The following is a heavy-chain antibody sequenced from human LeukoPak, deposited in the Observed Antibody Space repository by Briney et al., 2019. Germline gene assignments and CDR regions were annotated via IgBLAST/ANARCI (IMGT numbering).Heavy chain of an antibody. CDR1: GFTFSSYA. D-gene: IGHD3-10*01. CDR3: ARDSGVRYFDY. CDR2: ITYDGKIE. J-gene: IGHJ4*02. Sequence: GGSLRLSCAASGFTFSSYAMYWVRQPPGEGLEWVAVITYDGKIEYYADSVKGRFTISRDNSKSTLYLQLNSLRTEDTAVYSCARDSGVRYFDYWGQGTLVTVSS. V-gene: IGHV3-30*04.